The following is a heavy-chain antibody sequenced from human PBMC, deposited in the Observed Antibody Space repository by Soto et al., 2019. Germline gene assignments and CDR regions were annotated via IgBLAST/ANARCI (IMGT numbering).Heavy chain of an antibody. Sequence: QITLRESGPTLVKPTQTLTLTCTFSGFSLGTSGEGVGWIRQPPRKALEWLATLYWDGDKRYSPSLRSRLTISKEHSESQVVLTMTNMDAADTATYFCAHRKRTITVATYFDYWGLGSLVTVSS. CDR3: AHRKRTITVATYFDY. CDR1: GFSLGTSGEG. D-gene: IGHD1-7*01. CDR2: LYWDGDK. V-gene: IGHV2-5*02. J-gene: IGHJ4*02.